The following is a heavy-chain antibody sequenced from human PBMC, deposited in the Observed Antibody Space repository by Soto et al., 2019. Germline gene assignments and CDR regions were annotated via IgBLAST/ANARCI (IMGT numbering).Heavy chain of an antibody. D-gene: IGHD3-10*01. V-gene: IGHV3-23*01. CDR3: AKSPMVRGGGWFDP. Sequence: EVQLLESGGGLVQPGGSLRLSCAASRFTFSTYAMSWFRQAPGKGLEWVSDISGSGGNTYYADSVKGRFTISRDNSKNTPYLQMNSLRAEDTAVYYCAKSPMVRGGGWFDPWGQGTLVTVSS. CDR2: ISGSGGNT. J-gene: IGHJ5*01. CDR1: RFTFSTYA.